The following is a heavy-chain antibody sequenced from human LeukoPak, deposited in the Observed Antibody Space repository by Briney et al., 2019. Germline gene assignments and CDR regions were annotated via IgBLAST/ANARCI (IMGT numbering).Heavy chain of an antibody. CDR1: GGTFSSYA. CDR3: ARVGVGYSYGYDYYYGMDV. V-gene: IGHV1-69*01. Sequence: SVKVSCKASGGTFSSYAISWVRQAPGQGLEWMGGIIPIFGTANYAQKFQGRVTITADESTSTAYMELSSLRSEDTAVYYCARVGVGYSYGYDYYYGMDVWGQGTTVTVSS. J-gene: IGHJ6*02. D-gene: IGHD5-18*01. CDR2: IIPIFGTA.